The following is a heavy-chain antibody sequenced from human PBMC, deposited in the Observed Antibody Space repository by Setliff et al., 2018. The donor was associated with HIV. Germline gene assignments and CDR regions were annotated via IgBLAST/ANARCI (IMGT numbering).Heavy chain of an antibody. CDR2: IYYSGGT. CDR1: GGSLSSSSYY. CDR3: ARLPRQLLKGAAAYFDY. V-gene: IGHV4-39*07. D-gene: IGHD5-18*01. J-gene: IGHJ4*02. Sequence: PSETLSLTCAVSGGSLSSSSYYWGWIRQPPGKGLEWIGSIYYSGGTYYNPSLKSRVTISIDTSRNQFSLRLSSVTAADTAVYYCARLPRQLLKGAAAYFDYWGQGTLVTVSS.